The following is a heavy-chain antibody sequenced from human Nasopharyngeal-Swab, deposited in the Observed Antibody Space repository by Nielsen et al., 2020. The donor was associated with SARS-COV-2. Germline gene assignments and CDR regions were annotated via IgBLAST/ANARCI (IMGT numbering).Heavy chain of an antibody. CDR2: ISSSSSTI. D-gene: IGHD6-19*01. Sequence: GGSLRLSCAASGFTFSSYSMNWVRQAPGKGLEWVSYISSSSSTIYYADSVKGRFTISRDNAKNSLYLQMNSLRAEDTAVYYCARHQGSSGWFFFDFWGQGTLVTVSS. CDR3: ARHQGSSGWFFFDF. J-gene: IGHJ4*02. V-gene: IGHV3-48*01. CDR1: GFTFSSYS.